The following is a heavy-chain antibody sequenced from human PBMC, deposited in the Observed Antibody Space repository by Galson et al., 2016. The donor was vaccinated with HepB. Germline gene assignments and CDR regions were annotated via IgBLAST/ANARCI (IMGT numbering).Heavy chain of an antibody. V-gene: IGHV3-23*01. CDR2: IRGSGGVT. CDR1: GFSFSTYG. D-gene: IGHD2-2*01. Sequence: SLRLSCAVSGFSFSTYGMSWVRQAPGKGLKWISAIRGSGGVTHYADSVRGRFTISRDHSKRTLFLHMSSLTVEETAVYYCAKDILEVPAALPFDSWGQGTLVIVSS. J-gene: IGHJ4*02. CDR3: AKDILEVPAALPFDS.